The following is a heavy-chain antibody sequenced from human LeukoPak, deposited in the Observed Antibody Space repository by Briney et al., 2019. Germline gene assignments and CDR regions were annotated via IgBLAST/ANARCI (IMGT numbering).Heavy chain of an antibody. CDR2: VSESGGST. Sequence: GGSLRLSCAASGFTFSSYGMSWVRQAPGKGLEWVSGVSESGGSTYYTDSVKGRFTISRDNSRNALYLQMNSLRAEDTAIYYCTKWNGYGDYWGQGILVTVSS. D-gene: IGHD3-3*01. J-gene: IGHJ4*02. CDR1: GFTFSSYG. CDR3: TKWNGYGDY. V-gene: IGHV3-23*01.